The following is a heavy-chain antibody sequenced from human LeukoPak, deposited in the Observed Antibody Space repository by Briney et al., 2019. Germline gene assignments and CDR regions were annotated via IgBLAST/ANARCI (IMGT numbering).Heavy chain of an antibody. J-gene: IGHJ4*02. CDR3: ARDLLGWELHYFDY. CDR2: TSSSDAGT. V-gene: IGHV3-23*01. CDR1: GFPLSSYA. Sequence: GGSLRLSCAAFGFPLSSYAMSWVRQAPGKGLEWVSATSSSDAGTYHADSVRGRFTISRDNSKNTLYLQMNSLRVEDAAVYYCARDLLGWELHYFDYWGQGTLVTVSS. D-gene: IGHD1-26*01.